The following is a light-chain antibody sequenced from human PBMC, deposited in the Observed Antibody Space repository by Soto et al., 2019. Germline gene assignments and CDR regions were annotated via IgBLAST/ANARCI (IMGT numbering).Light chain of an antibody. CDR1: QSVSSY. V-gene: IGKV3-11*01. CDR2: DAS. J-gene: IGKJ1*01. CDR3: QQRSNWPRT. Sequence: ETVLTQSPGTLSLSPGERATLSCRASQSVSSYLAWYQQKPGQAPRVLIYDASNRATGIPARFSGSGSGTDFTLTSSSLEPEDFAVYYCQQRSNWPRTFGQGTKVDIK.